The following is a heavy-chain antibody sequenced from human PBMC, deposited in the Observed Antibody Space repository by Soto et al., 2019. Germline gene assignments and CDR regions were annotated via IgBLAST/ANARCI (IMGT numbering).Heavy chain of an antibody. CDR2: IYYSGST. J-gene: IGHJ3*02. CDR1: GGSISSYY. V-gene: IGHV4-59*01. CDR3: ARGRLVDDAFDI. Sequence: SETLSLTCTVSGGSISSYYWSWIRQPPGKGLEWIGYIYYSGSTNYNPSLKSRVTISVDTSKNQFSLKLSSVTAADTAVYYCARGRLVDDAFDIWGQGTMVTVSS. D-gene: IGHD6-6*01.